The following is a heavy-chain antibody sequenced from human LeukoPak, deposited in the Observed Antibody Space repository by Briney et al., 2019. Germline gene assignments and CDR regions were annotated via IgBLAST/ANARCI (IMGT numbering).Heavy chain of an antibody. J-gene: IGHJ4*02. CDR3: ARTSGSYPINDVDY. V-gene: IGHV3-30*03. CDR2: ISYDGSNK. Sequence: GGSLRLSCAASGFTFSNSWMHWVRQAPGKGLEWVAVISYDGSNKYYADSVKGRFTISRDNSKNTLYLQMNSLRAADTVVYYCARTSGSYPINDVDYWGQGTLVTVSS. D-gene: IGHD1-26*01. CDR1: GFTFSNSW.